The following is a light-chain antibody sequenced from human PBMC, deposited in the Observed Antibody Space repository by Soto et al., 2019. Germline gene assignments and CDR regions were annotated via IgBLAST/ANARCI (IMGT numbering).Light chain of an antibody. J-gene: IGKJ4*01. CDR3: QQYGNSPLT. CDR2: GVS. V-gene: IGKV3-20*01. CDR1: QSVRSDS. Sequence: EIVLTQSPATLSLSPGDRATLSCRASQSVRSDSFAWYQQKPGQAPRVIIFGVSTRATAIPDRFSGSGSGTDFTLTISRLEPEDFALYYCQQYGNSPLTFGGGTKVDIK.